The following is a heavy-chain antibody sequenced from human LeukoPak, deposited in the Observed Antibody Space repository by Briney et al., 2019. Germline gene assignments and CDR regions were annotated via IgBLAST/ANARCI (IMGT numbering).Heavy chain of an antibody. D-gene: IGHD3-10*01. J-gene: IGHJ5*02. CDR1: GGSISSSGYY. CDR3: PRDLAGSYWFDP. CDR2: IYYSGST. Sequence: SETLSLTCTVSGGSISSSGYYWSWIRQHPGKGLEWIGYIYYSGSTYYDPSLKSRVTISVDTSKNQFSLKLNSVTAADTAVYYCPRDLAGSYWFDPWGQGTLVTVSS. V-gene: IGHV4-31*03.